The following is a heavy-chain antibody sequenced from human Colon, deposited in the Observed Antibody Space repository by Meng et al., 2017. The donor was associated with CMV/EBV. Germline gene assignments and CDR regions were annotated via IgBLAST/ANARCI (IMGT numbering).Heavy chain of an antibody. CDR3: ARAGDDYFDL. CDR1: GYTFTGYK. D-gene: IGHD5-24*01. Sequence: KVSCQASGYTFTGYKIPWVRQAPGQGLEWMGWINPNMGGPTYAQKFKGRVTVTRDTSISTVYMEVNSLTSDDTAVYYCARAGDDYFDLWGQGTLVTVSS. CDR2: INPNMGGP. V-gene: IGHV1-2*02. J-gene: IGHJ4*02.